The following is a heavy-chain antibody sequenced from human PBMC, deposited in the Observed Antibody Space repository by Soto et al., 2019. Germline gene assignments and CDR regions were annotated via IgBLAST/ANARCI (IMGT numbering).Heavy chain of an antibody. CDR1: GFTFSSYG. V-gene: IGHV3-30*18. CDR2: ISYDGSNK. Sequence: GGSLRLSCAASGFTFSSYGMHWVRQAPGKGLEWVAVISYDGSNKYYADSVKGRFTISRDNSKNTLYLQMNSLRAEDTAVYYCAKDLVWFGELPYYFDYWGQGTLVTVSS. CDR3: AKDLVWFGELPYYFDY. J-gene: IGHJ4*02. D-gene: IGHD3-10*01.